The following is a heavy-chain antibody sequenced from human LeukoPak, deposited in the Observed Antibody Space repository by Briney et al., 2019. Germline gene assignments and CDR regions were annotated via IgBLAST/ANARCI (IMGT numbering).Heavy chain of an antibody. D-gene: IGHD4-17*01. CDR1: GASISTRGYY. J-gene: IGHJ4*02. CDR3: ARSTMTTVTAFDY. V-gene: IGHV4-39*07. CDR2: IYYRGNT. Sequence: PSETLSLTCTVSGASISTRGYYWGWIRQPPGNGLEWIGTIYYRGNTYYNPSLKSRVTISVDTSKNQFSLKLSSVTAADTAVYYCARSTMTTVTAFDYWGQGTLVTVSS.